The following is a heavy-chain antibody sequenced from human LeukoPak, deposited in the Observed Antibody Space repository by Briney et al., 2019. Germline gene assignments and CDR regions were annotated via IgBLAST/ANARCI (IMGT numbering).Heavy chain of an antibody. J-gene: IGHJ4*02. CDR2: IYYSGST. Sequence: SETLSLTCTVSGGSISSSSYYWGWIRQPPGKGLEWIGSIYYSGSTYYNPSLKSRVTISVDTSKNQFSLKLSSVTAADTAVHYCARHGRGIFGVVSDYWGQGTLVTVSS. CDR1: GGSISSSSYY. V-gene: IGHV4-39*01. D-gene: IGHD3-3*01. CDR3: ARHGRGIFGVVSDY.